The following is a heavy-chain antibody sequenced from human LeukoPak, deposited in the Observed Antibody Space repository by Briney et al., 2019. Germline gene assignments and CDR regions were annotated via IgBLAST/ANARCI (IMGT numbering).Heavy chain of an antibody. CDR3: ARHKSTYYYVSSGYLYFDY. D-gene: IGHD3-22*01. J-gene: IGHJ4*02. CDR2: IYTSGST. V-gene: IGHV4-4*07. Sequence: SETLSLTCTVSGGSISSYYWSWIRQPAGKGLEWIGRIYTSGSTNYNPSLKSRVTMSVDTSKNQFSLKLSSVTAADTAVYYCARHKSTYYYVSSGYLYFDYWGQGTLVTVSS. CDR1: GGSISSYY.